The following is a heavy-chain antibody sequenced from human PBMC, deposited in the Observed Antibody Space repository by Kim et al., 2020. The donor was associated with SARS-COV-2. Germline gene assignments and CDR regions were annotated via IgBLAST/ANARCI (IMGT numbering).Heavy chain of an antibody. J-gene: IGHJ4*02. CDR3: ARGKLAVAYFDY. V-gene: IGHV4-34*01. Sequence: NYTPSLKSRVTISVDTSKNQFSLKLSSVTAADTAVYYCARGKLAVAYFDYWGQGTLVTVSS. D-gene: IGHD6-19*01.